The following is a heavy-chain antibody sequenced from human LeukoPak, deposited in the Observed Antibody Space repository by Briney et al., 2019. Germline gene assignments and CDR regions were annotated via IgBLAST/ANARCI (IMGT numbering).Heavy chain of an antibody. V-gene: IGHV1-8*01. J-gene: IGHJ3*02. D-gene: IGHD3-22*01. CDR3: ARHYYDSSGYYYVGLVAFDI. CDR1: GYTFTSYD. Sequence: ASVKVSCKASGYTFTSYDINWVRQATGQGLEWMGWMNPNSGNTGYAQKFQGRVTMTRNTSISTAYMELSSLRSEDTAVYYCARHYYDSSGYYYVGLVAFDIWDQGTMVTVSS. CDR2: MNPNSGNT.